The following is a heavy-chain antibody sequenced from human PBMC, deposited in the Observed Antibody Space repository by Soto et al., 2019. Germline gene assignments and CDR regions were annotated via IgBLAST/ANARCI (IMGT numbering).Heavy chain of an antibody. J-gene: IGHJ3*02. CDR2: INPNSGNT. D-gene: IGHD2-21*02. V-gene: IGHV1-8*01. CDR1: GYTFTSYD. Sequence: ASVKVSCKASGYTFTSYDINWVRQAPGQGLEWMGRINPNSGNTGYAQKFQGRVTMTRDTSTSTVYMELSSLRSEDTAVYYCARDQGGNSGWGAFDIWGQGTMVTVSS. CDR3: ARDQGGNSGWGAFDI.